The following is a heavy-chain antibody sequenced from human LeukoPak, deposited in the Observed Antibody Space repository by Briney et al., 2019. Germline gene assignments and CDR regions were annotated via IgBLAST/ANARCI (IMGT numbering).Heavy chain of an antibody. CDR3: AKRDTSGPYYFDY. CDR2: ITNGGDNT. CDR1: GFTSSIYG. V-gene: IGHV3-23*01. Sequence: SGGSLRLSCAASGFTSSIYGMSWVRQAPGKGLEWVSSITNGGDNTYYADFVQGRFTIYRDNSKNSLHLQMSSLRAEDTAIYFCAKRDTSGPYYFDYWGQGTLVTVSS. J-gene: IGHJ4*02. D-gene: IGHD3-10*01.